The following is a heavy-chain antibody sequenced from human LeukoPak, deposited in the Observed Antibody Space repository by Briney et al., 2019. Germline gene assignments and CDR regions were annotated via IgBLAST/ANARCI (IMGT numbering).Heavy chain of an antibody. CDR2: IYTSGST. CDR1: GGSISSYY. CDR3: ARVKVYDSSGYYPLTDAFDI. Sequence: SETLSLTCTGSGGSISSYYWSWIRQPAGKGLEWIGRIYTSGSTNYNPSLKSRVTMSVDTSKNQFSLKLSSVTAADTAVYYCARVKVYDSSGYYPLTDAFDIWGQGTMVTVSS. V-gene: IGHV4-4*07. D-gene: IGHD3-22*01. J-gene: IGHJ3*02.